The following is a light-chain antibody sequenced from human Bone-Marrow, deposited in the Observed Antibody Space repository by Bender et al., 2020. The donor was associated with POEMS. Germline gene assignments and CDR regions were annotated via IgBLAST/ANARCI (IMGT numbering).Light chain of an antibody. V-gene: IGLV3-19*01. CDR3: NSRDSSGNHLR. CDR2: GNR. CDR1: TLRTYS. Sequence: SSELTQDPAVSVALGQTVRITCQGDTLRTYSASWYQQKPGQAPILVFYGNRNRPAGTPDRFSASISGNTASLTITGAQAEDEADYYCNSRDSSGNHLRFGGGTKLTVL. J-gene: IGLJ2*01.